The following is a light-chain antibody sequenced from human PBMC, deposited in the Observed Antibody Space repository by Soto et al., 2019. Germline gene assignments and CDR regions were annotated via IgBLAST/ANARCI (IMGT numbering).Light chain of an antibody. J-gene: IGLJ3*02. CDR3: QTWGTGLLV. CDR2: LNSDGSH. CDR1: SGHSSYA. Sequence: QLVLTQSPSAAASLGASVKLTCTLSSGHSSYAIAWHQQQPEKGPRYLMKLNSDGSHSKGDGIPDRVSGSSSGAERYLTISSLQSEDEADYYCQTWGTGLLVFGGGTKLTVL. V-gene: IGLV4-69*01.